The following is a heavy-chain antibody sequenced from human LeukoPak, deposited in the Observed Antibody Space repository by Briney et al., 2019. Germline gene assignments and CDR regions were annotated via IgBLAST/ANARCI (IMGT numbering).Heavy chain of an antibody. CDR2: ISSGGNGA. D-gene: IGHD1-14*01. Sequence: PGGSLRLSCAASGFTLSGYYMSWIRQAPGKGLEWISYISSGGNGAYYIDSVKGRFTISRDNAKNSLYLQMNTLRAEDTAVYYCARERNNNVDTFDYWGQGTLVTVSS. J-gene: IGHJ4*02. CDR1: GFTLSGYY. CDR3: ARERNNNVDTFDY. V-gene: IGHV3-11*01.